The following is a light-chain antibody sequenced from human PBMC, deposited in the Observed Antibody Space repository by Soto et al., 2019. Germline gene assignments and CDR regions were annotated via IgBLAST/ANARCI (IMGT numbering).Light chain of an antibody. CDR2: EAS. Sequence: EIVLTQSPGTLSLSPGERATLSCRASQSVDNNYLAWFQQKPGQAPRLLIYEASNRATGVPDRFGGTRSGTDFTLIISRLEPEDFAVYYCQQSSYSPLTFGGGTRVEIK. CDR3: QQSSYSPLT. CDR1: QSVDNNY. V-gene: IGKV3-20*01. J-gene: IGKJ4*01.